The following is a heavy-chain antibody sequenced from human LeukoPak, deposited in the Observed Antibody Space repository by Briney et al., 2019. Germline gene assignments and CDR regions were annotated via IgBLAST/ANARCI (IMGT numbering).Heavy chain of an antibody. D-gene: IGHD1-1*01. CDR2: IIPIFGTA. CDR3: ARTSGGVKPWKSLDY. J-gene: IGHJ4*02. V-gene: IGHV1-69*05. CDR1: GGTFSSYA. Sequence: ASVKVSCKASGGTFSSYAISWVRQAPGQGLEWMGRIIPIFGTANYAQKFQGRVTITTDESTSTAYMERSSLRSEDTAVYYCARTSGGVKPWKSLDYWGQGTLVTVSS.